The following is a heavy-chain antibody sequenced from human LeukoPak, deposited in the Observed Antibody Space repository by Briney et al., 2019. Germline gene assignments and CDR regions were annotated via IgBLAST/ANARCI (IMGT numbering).Heavy chain of an antibody. CDR3: ARDGTIVGAPFDY. Sequence: SETLPLTCTVSGGSISSSSYYWGWIRQPPGKGLEWIGSIYYSGSTYYNPSLKSRVAISVDPSKNQFSLKVSSVTAADTAVYYCARDGTIVGAPFDYWGQGTLVTVSS. V-gene: IGHV4-39*07. D-gene: IGHD1-26*01. CDR2: IYYSGST. CDR1: GGSISSSSYY. J-gene: IGHJ4*02.